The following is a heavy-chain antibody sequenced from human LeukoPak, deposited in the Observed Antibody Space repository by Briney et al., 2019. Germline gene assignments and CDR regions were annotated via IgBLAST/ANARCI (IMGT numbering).Heavy chain of an antibody. CDR2: ISDSGGST. J-gene: IGHJ4*02. CDR1: GFTFNSYA. V-gene: IGHV3-23*01. D-gene: IGHD3-10*01. CDR3: ARDFRGSGSYYNVGGSDY. Sequence: GSLRLSCAASGFTFNSYAMSWVRQAPGKGLQWVSVISDSGGSTYYAESVKGRFTISRDNAKNSLYLQMNSLRAEDTAVYYCARDFRGSGSYYNVGGSDYWGQGTLVTVSS.